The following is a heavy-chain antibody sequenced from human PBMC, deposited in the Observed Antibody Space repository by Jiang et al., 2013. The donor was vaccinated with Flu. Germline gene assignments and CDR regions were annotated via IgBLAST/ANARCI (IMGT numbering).Heavy chain of an antibody. Sequence: GLVKPSETLSLTCTASGASIRNYFWSWIRQPPGKGLEWIGYIYNSGSTNYNPSLKSRVTISVDTSKNQFSLKLSSVTAADTAVYYCARHVGASHDYGDQVDYWGQGTLVTVSS. V-gene: IGHV4-59*08. J-gene: IGHJ4*02. D-gene: IGHD4-17*01. CDR2: IYNSGST. CDR3: ARHVGASHDYGDQVDY. CDR1: GASIRNYF.